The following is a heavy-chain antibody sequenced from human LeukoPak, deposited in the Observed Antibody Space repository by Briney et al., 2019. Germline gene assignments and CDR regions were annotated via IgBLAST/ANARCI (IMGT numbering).Heavy chain of an antibody. V-gene: IGHV1-8*03. J-gene: IGHJ4*02. Sequence: ASVKVSCKASGFTFTSHGFSWVRQAPGQGLEWMGWMNPNSGNTGYAQKFQGRVTITRNTAISTAYMELSSLRSEDTAVYYCASGDYGGNDYWGQGTLVTVSS. CDR2: MNPNSGNT. CDR1: GFTFTSHG. D-gene: IGHD4-23*01. CDR3: ASGDYGGNDY.